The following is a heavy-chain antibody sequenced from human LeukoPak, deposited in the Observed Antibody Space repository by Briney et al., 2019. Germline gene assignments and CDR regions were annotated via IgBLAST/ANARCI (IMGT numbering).Heavy chain of an antibody. V-gene: IGHV4-59*01. CDR3: ARAGSRTARNYVRYFDY. J-gene: IGHJ4*02. D-gene: IGHD4-11*01. CDR1: GGSISSYY. CDR2: IYYSGST. Sequence: PSETLSLTCTVSGGSISSYYWSWIRQPPGKGLEWIGYIYYSGSTNYNPSLKSRVTISVDTSKNQFSLKLSSVTAADTAVYYCARAGSRTARNYVRYFDYWGQGTLVTVSS.